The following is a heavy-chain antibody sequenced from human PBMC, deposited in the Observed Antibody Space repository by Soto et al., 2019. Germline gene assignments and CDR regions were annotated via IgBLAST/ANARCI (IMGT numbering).Heavy chain of an antibody. J-gene: IGHJ6*03. CDR3: ARGLNPEWLNYYYYYMDV. Sequence: ASVKVSCKASGYTFTSYDINWVRQATGQGLEWMGWMNPNSGNTGYAQKFQGRVTMTRNTSISTAYMELSSLRSEDTAVYYCARGLNPEWLNYYYYYMDVWGKGTTVTV. CDR2: MNPNSGNT. CDR1: GYTFTSYD. D-gene: IGHD3-3*01. V-gene: IGHV1-8*01.